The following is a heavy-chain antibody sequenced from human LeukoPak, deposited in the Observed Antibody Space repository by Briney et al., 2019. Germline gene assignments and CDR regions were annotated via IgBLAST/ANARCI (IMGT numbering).Heavy chain of an antibody. Sequence: PGGSLRLSCAASGFTFDDYAMHWVRQGPGKGLEWVSGISWNSGSIGYADSVKGRFTISRDNAKNSLYLQMNSLRAEDMALYYCAKDISPTFCSGGSCYSFTLSYFDYWGQGTLVTVSS. V-gene: IGHV3-9*03. CDR2: ISWNSGSI. J-gene: IGHJ4*02. CDR3: AKDISPTFCSGGSCYSFTLSYFDY. D-gene: IGHD2-15*01. CDR1: GFTFDDYA.